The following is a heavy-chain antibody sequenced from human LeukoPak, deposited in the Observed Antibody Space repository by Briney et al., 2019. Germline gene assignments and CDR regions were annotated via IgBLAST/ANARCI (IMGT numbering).Heavy chain of an antibody. Sequence: GGSLRLSCAASGFTFSSYGMHRVRQAPGKGLEWVSAVTGSGGSTYYADSVKGRFTISRDNSKNTLYLQVDSLRAEDTAIYYCAKDLFIGSKYSSSYPVDYWGQGTLVTVSS. J-gene: IGHJ4*02. CDR1: GFTFSSYG. CDR3: AKDLFIGSKYSSSYPVDY. CDR2: VTGSGGST. D-gene: IGHD6-6*01. V-gene: IGHV3-23*01.